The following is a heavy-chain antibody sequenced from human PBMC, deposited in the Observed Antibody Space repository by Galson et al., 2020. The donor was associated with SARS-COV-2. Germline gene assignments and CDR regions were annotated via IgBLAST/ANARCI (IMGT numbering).Heavy chain of an antibody. Sequence: SEPLSHTCTVSGGSIRSRDYYWNRIRPPPGKGLEWNGSIYYSGSTYYNQSLKSRVAISIGTSKNQFSLKPSSVTAADRAVYYCARASRYFDGSGYTWGQGTLVTVSS. V-gene: IGHV4-30-4*01. J-gene: IGHJ5*02. CDR2: IYYSGST. CDR3: ARASRYFDGSGYT. CDR1: GGSIRSRDYY. D-gene: IGHD3-22*01.